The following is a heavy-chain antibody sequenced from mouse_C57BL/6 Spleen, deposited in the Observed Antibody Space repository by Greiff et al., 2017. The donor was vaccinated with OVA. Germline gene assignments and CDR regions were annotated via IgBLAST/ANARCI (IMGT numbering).Heavy chain of an antibody. Sequence: EVKLVESGGDLVKPGGSLKLSCAASGFTFSSYGMSWVRQTPDKRLEWVATISSGGSYTYYPDSVKGRFTISRDNAKNTLYLQMSSLKSEDTAMYYCARQAYGSSTEWFAYWGQGTLVTVSA. J-gene: IGHJ3*01. V-gene: IGHV5-6*01. CDR2: ISSGGSYT. CDR1: GFTFSSYG. D-gene: IGHD1-1*01. CDR3: ARQAYGSSTEWFAY.